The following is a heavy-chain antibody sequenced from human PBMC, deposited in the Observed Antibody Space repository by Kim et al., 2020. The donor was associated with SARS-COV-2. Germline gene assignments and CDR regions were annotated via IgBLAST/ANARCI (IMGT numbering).Heavy chain of an antibody. CDR3: AREGMGDY. Sequence: SGSTHYTPSLKSRVTISVDTSKNQFSLKLSSVTAADTAVYYCAREGMGDYWGQGTLVTVSS. CDR2: SGST. V-gene: IGHV4-34*01. J-gene: IGHJ4*02.